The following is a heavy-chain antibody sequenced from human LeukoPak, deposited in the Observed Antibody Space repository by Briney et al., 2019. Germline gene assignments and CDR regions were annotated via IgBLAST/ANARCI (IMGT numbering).Heavy chain of an antibody. CDR3: ARALYGSGSYTWFDP. Sequence: ASVKVSCKASGYTFTSYGISWVRQAPGQGLEWMGWISAYNGNTNYAQKLQGRVTMTTDTSTSTAYMELRSLRSDDTAVYYCARALYGSGSYTWFDPWGQGTLVTVSS. CDR2: ISAYNGNT. V-gene: IGHV1-18*01. D-gene: IGHD3-10*01. J-gene: IGHJ5*02. CDR1: GYTFTSYG.